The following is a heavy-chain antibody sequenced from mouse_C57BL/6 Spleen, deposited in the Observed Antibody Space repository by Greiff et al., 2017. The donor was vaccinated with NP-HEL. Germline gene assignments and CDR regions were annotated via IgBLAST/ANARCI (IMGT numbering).Heavy chain of an antibody. CDR1: GYAFSSYW. CDR2: IYPGDGDT. Sequence: LVESGAELVKPGASVKISCKASGYAFSSYWMNWVKQRPGKGLEWIGQIYPGDGDTNYNGKFKGKATLTADKSSSTAYMQLSSLTSEDSAVYFCARLDNFYFDYWGQGTTLTVSS. V-gene: IGHV1-80*01. CDR3: ARLDNFYFDY. J-gene: IGHJ2*01. D-gene: IGHD1-3*01.